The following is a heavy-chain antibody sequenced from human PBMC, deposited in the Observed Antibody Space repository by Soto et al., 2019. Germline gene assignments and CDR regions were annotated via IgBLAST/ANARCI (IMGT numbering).Heavy chain of an antibody. CDR3: VREGHYYFDY. J-gene: IGHJ4*02. Sequence: GGSLRLSCAASGFTFGAYEMHWVRQAPGQGLEWVSYISKSGGTTYYADSVKGRFTISRDDAKNSVYLQMSSLRPEDMAVYKCVREGHYYFDYWGQGALVTASS. V-gene: IGHV3-48*03. CDR1: GFTFGAYE. CDR2: ISKSGGTT.